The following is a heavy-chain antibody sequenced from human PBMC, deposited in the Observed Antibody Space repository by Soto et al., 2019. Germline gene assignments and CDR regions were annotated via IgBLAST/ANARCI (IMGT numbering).Heavy chain of an antibody. V-gene: IGHV4-59*08. CDR3: ARRLDYGDSPFDY. Sequence: SETLSLTCTVSGGSISSYYWSWIRQPPGKGLECIGYIYYSGSTNYNPSLKSRVTISVDTSKNQFSLKLSSVTAADTAVYYCARRLDYGDSPFDYWGQGTLVTVSS. CDR1: GGSISSYY. D-gene: IGHD4-17*01. CDR2: IYYSGST. J-gene: IGHJ4*02.